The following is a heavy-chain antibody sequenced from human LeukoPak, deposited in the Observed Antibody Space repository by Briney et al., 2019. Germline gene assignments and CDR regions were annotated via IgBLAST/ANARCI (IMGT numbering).Heavy chain of an antibody. CDR3: TTGRVVVPAETYFDY. Sequence: PGGSLRLSCAASGFTFSNAWMSWVRQAPGKGLEWVGRIKSKTDGGTTDYAAPVKGRFTISRDDSKNTLYLQMNSLKTEDTAVYYCTTGRVVVPAETYFDYWGQGTLVTVSS. CDR1: GFTFSNAW. V-gene: IGHV3-15*01. J-gene: IGHJ4*02. CDR2: IKSKTDGGTT. D-gene: IGHD2-2*01.